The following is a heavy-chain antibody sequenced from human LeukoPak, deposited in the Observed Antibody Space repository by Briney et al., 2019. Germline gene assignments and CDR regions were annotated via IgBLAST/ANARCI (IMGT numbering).Heavy chain of an antibody. CDR2: INHSGST. CDR1: GGSFSGYY. CDR3: ARGNYVWGSYRA. Sequence: SETLSLTCAVYGGSFSGYYWSWIRQPPRKGLEWLGEINHSGSTNYNPSLKSRVTISVDTSKNQFSLKLSSVTAADTAVYYCARGNYVWGSYRAWGQGTLVTVSS. V-gene: IGHV4-34*01. D-gene: IGHD3-16*02. J-gene: IGHJ5*02.